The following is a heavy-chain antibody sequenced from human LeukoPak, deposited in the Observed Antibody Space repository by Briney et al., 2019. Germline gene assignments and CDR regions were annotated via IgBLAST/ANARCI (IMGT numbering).Heavy chain of an antibody. CDR3: ATTSTYYYDSSGYDFFDY. CDR2: LSYDGINK. D-gene: IGHD3-22*01. Sequence: PGGSLRLSCAASGFTFSSYAMHWVRQAPGKGLEWVAVLSYDGINKYYADSVKGRFTISRDNSKNTLYLQMNSLRAEDTAVYYCATTSTYYYDSSGYDFFDYWGQGTLVTVSS. J-gene: IGHJ4*02. V-gene: IGHV3-30*04. CDR1: GFTFSSYA.